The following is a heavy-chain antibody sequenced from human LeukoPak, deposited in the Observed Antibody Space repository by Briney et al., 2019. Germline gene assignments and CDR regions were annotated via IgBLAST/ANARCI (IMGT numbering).Heavy chain of an antibody. J-gene: IGHJ4*02. CDR1: GGSISSTDYY. Sequence: SETLSLTCTVSGGSISSTDYYWGWFRQPPGKGLEWIGSIYYSGNTYYNPSLNSRVTISVDTSKNQFSLKVTSGTAADTAVYYCARQCIDSRWPRYGDYWGQGTLVTVSS. CDR3: ARQCIDSRWPRYGDY. D-gene: IGHD6-13*01. CDR2: IYYSGNT. V-gene: IGHV4-39*01.